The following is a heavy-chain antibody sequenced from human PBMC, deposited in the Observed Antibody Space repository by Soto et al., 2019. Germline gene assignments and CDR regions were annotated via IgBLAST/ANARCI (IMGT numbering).Heavy chain of an antibody. CDR3: ARGKRSSSSRFYYYGMDV. CDR1: GGSFSGYY. Sequence: SETLSLTCAVYGGSFSGYYWSWIRQPPGKGLEWIGEINHSGSTNYNPSLKSRVTISVDTSKNQFSLKLSSVTAADTAGYYCARGKRSSSSRFYYYGMDVWGQGTTVTVSS. J-gene: IGHJ6*02. CDR2: INHSGST. D-gene: IGHD6-6*01. V-gene: IGHV4-34*01.